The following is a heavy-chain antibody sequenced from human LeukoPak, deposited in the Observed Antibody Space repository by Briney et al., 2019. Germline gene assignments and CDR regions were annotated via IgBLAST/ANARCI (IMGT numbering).Heavy chain of an antibody. Sequence: GGSLRLSCAASGFTFSSYSMNWVRQATGKGLEWVSSISSSNSYIYYADSVKGRFTISRDNARNSLYLQMNSLRAEDTAIYYCARHAGTTVTPIDYWGQGTLVTVSS. CDR3: ARHAGTTVTPIDY. J-gene: IGHJ4*02. D-gene: IGHD4-17*01. CDR2: ISSSNSYI. V-gene: IGHV3-21*01. CDR1: GFTFSSYS.